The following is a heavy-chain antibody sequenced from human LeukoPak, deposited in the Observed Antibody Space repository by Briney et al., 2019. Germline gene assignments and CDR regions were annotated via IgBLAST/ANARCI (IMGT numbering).Heavy chain of an antibody. Sequence: SGGALTLSCAASGVTVSASYMSWVRQAPGKGLAGVAIMYSGGGTDYADSVKGRFTIARDNSKNTVYLQMNNLRAEDTAVYYWARDPSPYYSDYGHWGQGTLVIVSS. V-gene: IGHV3-66*01. CDR2: MYSGGGT. CDR3: ARDPSPYYSDYGH. J-gene: IGHJ4*02. D-gene: IGHD4-11*01. CDR1: GVTVSASY.